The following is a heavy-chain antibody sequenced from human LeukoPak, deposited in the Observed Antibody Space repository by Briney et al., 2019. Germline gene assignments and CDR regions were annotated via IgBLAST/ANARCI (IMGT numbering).Heavy chain of an antibody. CDR3: ARDPQMFTDAFDI. D-gene: IGHD3-16*01. CDR2: TYFRSKWYY. J-gene: IGHJ3*02. V-gene: IGHV6-1*01. CDR1: GDSVSNDRTA. Sequence: SQTLSLTCAISGDSVSNDRTAWSWIRQSPSRGLEWLGRTYFRSKWYYDYALFVKSRITINPDTSKNQFSLQLSSVIPEDTAVYYCARDPQMFTDAFDIWGQGTMVTVSS.